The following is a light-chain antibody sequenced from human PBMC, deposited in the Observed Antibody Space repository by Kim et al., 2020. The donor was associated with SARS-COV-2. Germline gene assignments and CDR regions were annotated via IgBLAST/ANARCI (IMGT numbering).Light chain of an antibody. Sequence: ASIGSRVTLTCRASQSINSYLNWYQQKPGKAPSLLIYAASTLQGGVPSRFSGSGSGTHFTLTITSLQPEDFAIYYCQQTYSAPPTFGRGTKVDIK. CDR1: QSINSY. CDR2: AAS. CDR3: QQTYSAPPT. V-gene: IGKV1-39*01. J-gene: IGKJ1*01.